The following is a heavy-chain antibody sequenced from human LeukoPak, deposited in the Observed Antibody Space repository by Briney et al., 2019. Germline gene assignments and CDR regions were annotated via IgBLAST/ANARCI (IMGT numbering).Heavy chain of an antibody. CDR3: ARDTLDYDFWSGYYTGSYYYYGMDV. J-gene: IGHJ6*02. Sequence: GSSVNVSCKASGGTFSSYAISWVRQAPGQGLEWMGGIIPIFGTANYAQKFQGRVTITADESTSTAYMELSSLRSEDTAVYYCARDTLDYDFWSGYYTGSYYYYGMDVWGQGTTVTVSS. CDR2: IIPIFGTA. V-gene: IGHV1-69*01. D-gene: IGHD3-3*01. CDR1: GGTFSSYA.